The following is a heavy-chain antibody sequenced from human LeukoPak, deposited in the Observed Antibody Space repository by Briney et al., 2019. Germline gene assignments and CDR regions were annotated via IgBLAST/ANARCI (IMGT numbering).Heavy chain of an antibody. V-gene: IGHV3-21*01. D-gene: IGHD3-10*01. CDR2: ISSSSSYI. Sequence: PGGSLRLSCAASGFTFSSYSMNWVRQAPGKGLEWVSSISSSSSYIYYADSVKGRFTISRDNAKNSLYLQMNSLRAEDTAVYYCARGATMVRGGLIDYWGQGTLVTVSS. CDR3: ARGATMVRGGLIDY. J-gene: IGHJ4*02. CDR1: GFTFSSYS.